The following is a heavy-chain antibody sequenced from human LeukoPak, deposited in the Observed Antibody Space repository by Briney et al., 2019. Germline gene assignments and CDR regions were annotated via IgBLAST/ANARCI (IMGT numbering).Heavy chain of an antibody. Sequence: PSETLSLTCAVSGGPFSGYFWSWLRQSPGKGLEWIGEIHNSGTTNYNPSLNSRVTISEDTSKNQFYLNLSSVTAADTAVYYCARRYYYNLGSFPFDFWGQGTLVTVSS. V-gene: IGHV4-34*01. CDR2: IHNSGTT. D-gene: IGHD3-10*01. J-gene: IGHJ4*02. CDR3: ARRYYYNLGSFPFDF. CDR1: GGPFSGYF.